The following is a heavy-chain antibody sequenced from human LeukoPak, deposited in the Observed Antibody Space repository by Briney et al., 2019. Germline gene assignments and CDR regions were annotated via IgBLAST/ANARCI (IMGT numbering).Heavy chain of an antibody. V-gene: IGHV3-33*08. Sequence: GGSLRLSCAASGFTVSSNYMSWVRQAPGKGLEWVAVIWYDGSNKYYADSVKGRFTISRDNSKNTLYLQMNNLRAEDTAVYYCARDPSGSYYFDYWGQGTLVTVSS. CDR1: GFTVSSNY. CDR2: IWYDGSNK. CDR3: ARDPSGSYYFDY. D-gene: IGHD1-26*01. J-gene: IGHJ4*02.